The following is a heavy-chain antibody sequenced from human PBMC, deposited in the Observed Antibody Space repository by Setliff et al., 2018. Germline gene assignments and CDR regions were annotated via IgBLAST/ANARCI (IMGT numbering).Heavy chain of an antibody. J-gene: IGHJ3*02. CDR2: IYTSGST. CDR3: ARKGISALSGAFDM. V-gene: IGHV4-4*07. D-gene: IGHD1-26*01. CDR1: GGSISNYY. Sequence: PSEPLSLTCTVSGGSISNYYWSWIRQPAGKGLEWIGRIYTSGSTNYNLSLKSRVTMSVDTSKNQFSLKLSSVTAADTAVYYCARKGISALSGAFDMWGQGTMVTVSS.